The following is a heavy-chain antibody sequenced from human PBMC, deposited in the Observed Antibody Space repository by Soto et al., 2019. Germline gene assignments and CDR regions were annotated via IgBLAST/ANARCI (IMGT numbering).Heavy chain of an antibody. CDR2: INQDGSEK. Sequence: GGSLRLSCAASGFTFSGQWMSWVRQAPGKGLEWVANINQDGSEKNYVDSVKGRFSISRDNARNSLYLQMSDLRVEDTAVYYCARAERWGQGTLVTVSS. CDR1: GFTFSGQW. J-gene: IGHJ4*02. V-gene: IGHV3-7*04. CDR3: ARAER.